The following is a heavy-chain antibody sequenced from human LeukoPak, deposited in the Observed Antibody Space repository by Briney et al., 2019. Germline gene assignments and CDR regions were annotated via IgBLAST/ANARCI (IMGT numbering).Heavy chain of an antibody. CDR3: ARVLGEYSYGNIDY. V-gene: IGHV4-59*01. CDR1: VGSISSYY. J-gene: IGHJ4*02. CDR2: IYYSGST. D-gene: IGHD5-18*01. Sequence: PSETLSLTCTVAVGSISSYYWSWVRQPPGKGLEWIGHIYYSGSTNYNPSLKSRVTISVDASKNQFSLKLGSATAAYPAVNYSARVLGEYSYGNIDYGGQGTLVTVSS.